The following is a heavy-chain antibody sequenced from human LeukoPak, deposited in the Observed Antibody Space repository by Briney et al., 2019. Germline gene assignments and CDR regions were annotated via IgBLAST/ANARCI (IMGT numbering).Heavy chain of an antibody. J-gene: IGHJ4*02. CDR2: IYSGGST. Sequence: GGSLRLSCAASGFTVSSNYMSWVRQAPGKGLEWVSVIYSGGSTYYADSAKGRFTISRDNSKNTLYLQMNSLRAEDTAVYYCARSRDGYNVFDYWGQGTLVTVSS. CDR1: GFTVSSNY. V-gene: IGHV3-53*01. D-gene: IGHD5-24*01. CDR3: ARSRDGYNVFDY.